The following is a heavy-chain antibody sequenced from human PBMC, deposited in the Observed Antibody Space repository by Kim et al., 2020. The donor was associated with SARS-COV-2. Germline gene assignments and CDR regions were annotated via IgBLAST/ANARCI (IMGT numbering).Heavy chain of an antibody. CDR2: INTNTGNP. J-gene: IGHJ5*02. CDR3: AREVVAAMGEGFDP. CDR1: GYTFTSYA. V-gene: IGHV7-4-1*02. D-gene: IGHD2-15*01. Sequence: ASVKVSCKASGYTFTSYAMNWVRQAPGQGLEWMGWINTNTGNPTYAQGFTGRFVFSLDTSVSTAYLQISSLKAEDTAVYYCAREVVAAMGEGFDPWGQGTLVTVSS.